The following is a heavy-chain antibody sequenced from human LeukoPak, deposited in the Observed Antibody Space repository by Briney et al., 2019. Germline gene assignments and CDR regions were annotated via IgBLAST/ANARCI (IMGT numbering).Heavy chain of an antibody. Sequence: GGSLRLSCAASGFTFSSYLMHWVRQAPGKGLVWVSRINTDGSTTNYADSVKGRFTISRDNAKNTPYLQMNSLRVEDTAVYYCARDLDYKLDYWGQGTLVTVSS. V-gene: IGHV3-74*01. CDR2: INTDGSTT. J-gene: IGHJ4*02. CDR3: ARDLDYKLDY. D-gene: IGHD4/OR15-4a*01. CDR1: GFTFSSYL.